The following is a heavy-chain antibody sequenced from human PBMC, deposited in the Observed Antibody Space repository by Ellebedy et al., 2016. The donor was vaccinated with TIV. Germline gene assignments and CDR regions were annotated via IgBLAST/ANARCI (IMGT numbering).Heavy chain of an antibody. Sequence: SETLSLTCIVSGDSISRSSYYWGWIRQPPGKGLEWIGSIYYTGSTDYNPSLKSRVAISADTSKKQFSLRLSSVTAADTAVYYCARWFGELLYVRWFDPWGQGTLVTVSS. D-gene: IGHD3-10*01. V-gene: IGHV4-39*01. J-gene: IGHJ5*02. CDR3: ARWFGELLYVRWFDP. CDR2: IYYTGST. CDR1: GDSISRSSYY.